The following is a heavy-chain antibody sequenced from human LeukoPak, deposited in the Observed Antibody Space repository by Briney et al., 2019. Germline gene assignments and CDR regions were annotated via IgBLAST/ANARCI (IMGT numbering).Heavy chain of an antibody. CDR3: ASGGYSGYAFDY. CDR1: GGSISSFY. V-gene: IGHV4-59*01. D-gene: IGHD5-12*01. J-gene: IGHJ4*02. CDR2: IYYSGIT. Sequence: PSETLSLTCTVSGGSISSFYWSWIRQPPGKGLQWIGYIYYSGITRYNPSLKSRVIISVDTSKNQFSLKLSSVTAADTAVYYCASGGYSGYAFDYWGQGILVTVSS.